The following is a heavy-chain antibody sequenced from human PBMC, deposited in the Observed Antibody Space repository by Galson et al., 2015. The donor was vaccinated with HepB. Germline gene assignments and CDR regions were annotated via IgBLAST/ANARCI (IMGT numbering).Heavy chain of an antibody. CDR1: GGTFSSYA. V-gene: IGHV1-69*13. CDR2: IIPIFGTA. D-gene: IGHD2-8*02. Sequence: SVKVSCKASGGTFSSYAISWVRQAPGQGLEWMGGIIPIFGTANYAQKFQGRVTITADESTSTAYMELSSLRSEDTAVYYCASQFRGTGYFDYWGQGTLVTVSS. CDR3: ASQFRGTGYFDY. J-gene: IGHJ4*02.